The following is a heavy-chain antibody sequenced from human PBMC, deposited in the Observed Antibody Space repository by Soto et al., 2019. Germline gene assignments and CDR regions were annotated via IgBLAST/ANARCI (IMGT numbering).Heavy chain of an antibody. Sequence: QVQLVQSGAEVKKPGASVKVSCKASGYTFTGYYMHWVRQAPGQGLEWIGWINPNSGGTNYAQKFQGRVTMTRDTSISTAYMELSRLRSDDTAVYYCARNSIADTAMVTSPYYYYGMDVWGQGTTVTVSS. CDR2: INPNSGGT. CDR1: GYTFTGYY. CDR3: ARNSIADTAMVTSPYYYYGMDV. D-gene: IGHD5-18*01. V-gene: IGHV1-2*02. J-gene: IGHJ6*02.